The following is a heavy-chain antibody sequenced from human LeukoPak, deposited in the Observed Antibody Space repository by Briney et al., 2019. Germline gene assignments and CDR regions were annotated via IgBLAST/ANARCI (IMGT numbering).Heavy chain of an antibody. Sequence: ASVKVSCKASGYTFTGSRMQWARQAPGQGLEWMGWINPSNGDTNSEQKFQGRVTMTRDTSISTVYMELSRLTSDDTVVYYCARSWYGMDVWGQGTTVIVSS. CDR1: GYTFTGSR. V-gene: IGHV1-2*02. CDR2: INPSNGDT. J-gene: IGHJ6*02. CDR3: ARSWYGMDV. D-gene: IGHD6-13*01.